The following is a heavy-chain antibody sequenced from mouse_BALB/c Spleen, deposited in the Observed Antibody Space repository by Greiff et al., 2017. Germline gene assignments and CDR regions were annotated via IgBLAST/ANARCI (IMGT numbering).Heavy chain of an antibody. CDR2: IDPANGNT. CDR1: GFNIKDTY. D-gene: IGHD1-1*01. V-gene: IGHV14-3*02. CDR3: ADSEDYYGSSWFAY. J-gene: IGHJ3*01. Sequence: VQLQQSVAELVKPGASVKLSCTASGFNIKDTYMHWVKQRPEQGLEWIGRIDPANGNTKYDPKFQGKATITADTSSNTAYLQLSSLTSEDTAVYYCADSEDYYGSSWFAYWGQGTLVTVSA.